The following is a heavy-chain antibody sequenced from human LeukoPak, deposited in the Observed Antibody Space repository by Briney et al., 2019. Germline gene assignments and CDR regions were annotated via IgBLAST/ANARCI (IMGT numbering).Heavy chain of an antibody. CDR1: GFTFRNYG. V-gene: IGHV3-33*01. D-gene: IGHD1-1*01. CDR3: ARTGDTERFDY. J-gene: IGHJ4*02. Sequence: GGSLRLSCAASGFTFRNYGMHWVRQAPGKGLEWVALIRYDGSKKDYGDSVKGRFTISRDNSKNTLSLQMDSLRAEDTAVYCCARTGDTERFDYWGQGTLVTVSS. CDR2: IRYDGSKK.